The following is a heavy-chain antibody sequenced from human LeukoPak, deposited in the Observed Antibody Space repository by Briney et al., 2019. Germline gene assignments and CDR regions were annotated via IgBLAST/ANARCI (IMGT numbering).Heavy chain of an antibody. J-gene: IGHJ5*02. CDR3: TRQNRGSSWFDP. CDR2: IRGKDNNYAT. CDR1: GFTVSGSV. V-gene: IGHV3-73*01. Sequence: GGSLRLSCAASGFTVSGSVMHWVRQASGEGLEWVGRIRGKDNNYATTYGESVKGRFTISRDDSQNTAYLQMNSLKTEDTAMYYCTRQNRGSSWFDPWGQGTLVTVSS. D-gene: IGHD3-10*01.